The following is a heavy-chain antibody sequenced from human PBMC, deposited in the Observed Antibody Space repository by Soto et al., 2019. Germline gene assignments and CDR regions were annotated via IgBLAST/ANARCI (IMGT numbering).Heavy chain of an antibody. CDR2: ISSSSVYT. CDR1: GFTFSDYY. D-gene: IGHD6-6*01. CDR3: ARDAPDDSSSTAYYYYGMDV. J-gene: IGHJ6*02. V-gene: IGHV3-11*06. Sequence: PVGSLRLSCAASGFTFSDYYMSWIRQAPGKGLEWVSYISSSSVYTNYADSVRGRFTISRDNAKNSLYLQMNSLRAEDTGVYYCARDAPDDSSSTAYYYYGMDVWGRGTTVTVSS.